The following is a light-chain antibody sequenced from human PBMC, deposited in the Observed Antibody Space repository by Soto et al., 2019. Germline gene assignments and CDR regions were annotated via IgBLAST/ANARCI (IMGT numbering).Light chain of an antibody. J-gene: IGLJ1*01. Sequence: QSALTQPASVSGSPGQSITISCTGPSSHIETYNLVSWYQQHPGKVPKLIICEVFKRPSGVSDRFSGSKSGNTVSLTISGLQAEDEAEYQCGSNLGLNTNVFGTGTKVTVL. CDR1: SSHIETYNL. V-gene: IGLV2-23*02. CDR3: GSNLGLNTNV. CDR2: EVF.